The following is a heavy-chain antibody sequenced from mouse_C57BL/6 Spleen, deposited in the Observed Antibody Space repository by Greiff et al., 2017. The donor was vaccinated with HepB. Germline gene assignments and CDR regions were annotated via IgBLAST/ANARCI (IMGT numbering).Heavy chain of an antibody. CDR1: GYAFSSSW. J-gene: IGHJ2*01. CDR3: ARYQYYPYFDY. CDR2: IYPGDGDT. D-gene: IGHD1-1*01. Sequence: QVQLQQSGPELVKPGASVKISCKASGYAFSSSWMNWVKQRPGKGLEWIGRIYPGDGDTNYNGKFKGKATLTADKSSSTAYMQLSSLTSEDSAVYFCARYQYYPYFDYWGQGTTLTVSS. V-gene: IGHV1-82*01.